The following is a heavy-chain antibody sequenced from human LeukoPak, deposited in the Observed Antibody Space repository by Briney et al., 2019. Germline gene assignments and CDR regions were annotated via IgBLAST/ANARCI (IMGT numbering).Heavy chain of an antibody. J-gene: IGHJ5*02. V-gene: IGHV1-18*01. D-gene: IGHD2-8*01. CDR3: ARGGMDCSNGVCYGNNWFDP. CDR2: MNPNNGNT. Sequence: WASVKVSCKASGYTFTSYGISWVRQAHGQGLEWMGWMNPNNGNTNYAQKLQGRVTMTTDTSTSTAYMELRSLRSDDTAMYYCARGGMDCSNGVCYGNNWFDPWGQGTLVTVSS. CDR1: GYTFTSYG.